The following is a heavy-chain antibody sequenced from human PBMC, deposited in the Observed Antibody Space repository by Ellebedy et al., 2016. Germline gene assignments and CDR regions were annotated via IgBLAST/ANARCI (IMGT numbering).Heavy chain of an antibody. CDR3: AKLAARSFFYYMDA. J-gene: IGHJ6*03. D-gene: IGHD6-6*01. CDR1: SYTFTNFG. V-gene: IGHV1-18*01. CDR2: ISVYNGNM. Sequence: ASVKVSXKASSYTFTNFGISWVRQAPGQGLEWMGWISVYNGNMDYAQKFQGRVTMTTDTSTSTAYMELRSLRSDDTAVYYCAKLAARSFFYYMDAWGNGTTVTVSS.